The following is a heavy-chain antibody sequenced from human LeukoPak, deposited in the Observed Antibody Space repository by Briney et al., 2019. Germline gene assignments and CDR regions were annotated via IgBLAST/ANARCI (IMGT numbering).Heavy chain of an antibody. V-gene: IGHV3-23*01. D-gene: IGHD3-10*01. Sequence: PGGSLRLSCAASGFTFSSYAMSWVRQAPGKGLEWVSAISAGGGSTYYADSVKGRFTISRDNSKNTLYLQMNSLRAEDTAVYYCARGGPNYYGSGSFADYFDYRGQGTLVTVSS. CDR3: ARGGPNYYGSGSFADYFDY. J-gene: IGHJ4*02. CDR2: ISAGGGST. CDR1: GFTFSSYA.